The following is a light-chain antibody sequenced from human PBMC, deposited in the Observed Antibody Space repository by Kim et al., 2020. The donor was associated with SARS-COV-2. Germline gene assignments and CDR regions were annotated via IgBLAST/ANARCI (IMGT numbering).Light chain of an antibody. Sequence: DIVLTQSPGTLSLSPGETATLSCRASQSISTSYLAWYQQKPGQPPKLLIYGTSSRATGIPDRFSGSGSGTDFTLTISRLEPEDFAVYYCQQYASSPPLTFGGGTKVDIK. CDR2: GTS. J-gene: IGKJ4*01. V-gene: IGKV3-20*01. CDR1: QSISTSY. CDR3: QQYASSPPLT.